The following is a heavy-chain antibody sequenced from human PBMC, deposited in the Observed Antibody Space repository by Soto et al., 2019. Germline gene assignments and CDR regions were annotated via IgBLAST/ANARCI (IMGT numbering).Heavy chain of an antibody. J-gene: IGHJ4*02. Sequence: QVQLQESGPGLVKPSGTLSLTCAVSGASIGTINWWSWVRQSPGKGLDWIGEIHDSGSTKYNPSLKSRVTISLDKSKTQFPLTVSSVTAADTAVYYCASLKTYDILNRSYYWGQGSLVTVSS. V-gene: IGHV4-4*02. CDR1: GASIGTINW. CDR3: ASLKTYDILNRSYY. CDR2: IHDSGST. D-gene: IGHD3-9*01.